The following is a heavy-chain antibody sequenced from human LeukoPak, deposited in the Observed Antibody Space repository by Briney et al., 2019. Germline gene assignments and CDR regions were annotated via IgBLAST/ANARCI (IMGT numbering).Heavy chain of an antibody. J-gene: IGHJ4*02. V-gene: IGHV4-39*07. CDR1: GGSVRSSTYY. D-gene: IGHD1-1*01. CDR2: IYYSGSS. CDR3: ARGPGGTTDSFDY. Sequence: SETLSLTCSVSGGSVRSSTYYWGWIRQPPGKGLEWVGHIYYSGSSFYNPSLRSRVTISGDASKNQFSLKLNSVTDADTAVYYSARGPGGTTDSFDYWGQGTLVAVSS.